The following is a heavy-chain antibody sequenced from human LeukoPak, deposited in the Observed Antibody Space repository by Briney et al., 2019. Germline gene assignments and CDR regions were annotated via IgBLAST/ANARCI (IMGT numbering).Heavy chain of an antibody. CDR3: ARHHSGSSYYYYYYMDV. D-gene: IGHD1-26*01. CDR2: IYYSGST. Sequence: PSETLSLTCTVSGYSISSGYYWGWIRQPPGKGLEWIGSIYYSGSTYYNPSLKSRVTISVDTSKNQFSLKLSSVTAADTAVYYCARHHSGSSYYYYYYMDVWGKGTTVTISS. J-gene: IGHJ6*03. CDR1: GYSISSGYY. V-gene: IGHV4-38-2*02.